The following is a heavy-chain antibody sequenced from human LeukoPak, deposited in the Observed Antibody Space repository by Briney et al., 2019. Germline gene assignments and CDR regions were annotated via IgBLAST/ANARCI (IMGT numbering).Heavy chain of an antibody. V-gene: IGHV3-30*18. J-gene: IGHJ5*02. Sequence: PGGSLRLSCAASGFTFSSYGMHWVRQAPGKGLEWVAVISYDGSNKYYADSVKGRFTISRDNSKNTLYLQMNSLRAEDTAVYYCAKEGCSSTSCYWNWFGPWGQGTLVTVSS. CDR2: ISYDGSNK. CDR3: AKEGCSSTSCYWNWFGP. D-gene: IGHD2-2*01. CDR1: GFTFSSYG.